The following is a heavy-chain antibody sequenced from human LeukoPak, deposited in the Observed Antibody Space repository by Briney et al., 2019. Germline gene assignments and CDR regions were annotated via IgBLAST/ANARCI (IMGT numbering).Heavy chain of an antibody. CDR1: GFTFSSHS. CDR3: ARGSTMVRGVITYFDY. D-gene: IGHD3-10*01. CDR2: ISNTGNYI. Sequence: GGSLRLSCAASGFTFSSHSMNWVRQAPGKGLEWVSSISNTGNYIYYADSVKGRFTISRDNAKNSLYLQMNSLRAEDTAVYYCARGSTMVRGVITYFDYWGQGTLVTVSS. J-gene: IGHJ4*02. V-gene: IGHV3-21*01.